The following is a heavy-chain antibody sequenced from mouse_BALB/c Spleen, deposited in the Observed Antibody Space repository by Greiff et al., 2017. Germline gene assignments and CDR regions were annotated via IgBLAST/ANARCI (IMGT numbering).Heavy chain of an antibody. V-gene: IGHV5-17*02. Sequence: EVKLVESGGGLVQPGGSRKLSCAASGFTFSSFGMHWVRQAPEKGLEWVAYISSGSSTIYYADTVKGRFTISRDNPKNTLFLQMTSLRSEDTAMYYCARVTGTGYAMDYGGQGTSVTVSS. CDR3: ARVTGTGYAMDY. CDR2: ISSGSSTI. CDR1: GFTFSSFG. D-gene: IGHD4-1*01. J-gene: IGHJ4*01.